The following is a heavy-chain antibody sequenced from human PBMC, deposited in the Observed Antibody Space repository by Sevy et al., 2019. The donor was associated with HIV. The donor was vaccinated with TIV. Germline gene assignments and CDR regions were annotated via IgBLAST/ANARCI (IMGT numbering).Heavy chain of an antibody. CDR3: ARVRYDSGSYYKDY. D-gene: IGHD3-10*01. CDR2: IWYDGSNK. V-gene: IGHV3-33*01. J-gene: IGHJ4*02. CDR1: GFTFSSYG. Sequence: GGSLRLSCAASGFTFSSYGMHWVRQAPGKGLEWVAVIWYDGSNKYYADSVKGRFTISRDNARNSLYLQMNSLRAEDTAVYYCARVRYDSGSYYKDYWGQGTLVTVSS.